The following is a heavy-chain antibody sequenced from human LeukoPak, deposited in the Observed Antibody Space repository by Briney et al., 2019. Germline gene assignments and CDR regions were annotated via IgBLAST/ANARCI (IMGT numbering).Heavy chain of an antibody. CDR3: ARVGMVGAFDI. D-gene: IGHD3-3*01. J-gene: IGHJ3*02. V-gene: IGHV3-20*04. CDR2: INWNGGSR. CDR1: GFTFDDYG. Sequence: GGSLRLSCAASGFTFDDYGMSWVRQGPGKGLEWVSGINWNGGSRSYADSVKGRFTISRDNAKNSLYLQMNSLRAEDTAVYYCARVGMVGAFDIWGQGTMVTVSS.